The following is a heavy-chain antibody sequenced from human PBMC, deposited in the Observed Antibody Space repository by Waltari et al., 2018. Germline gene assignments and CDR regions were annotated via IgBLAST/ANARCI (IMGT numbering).Heavy chain of an antibody. CDR3: ATVGDIGAFDI. J-gene: IGHJ3*02. CDR2: FAPEDGET. V-gene: IGHV1-24*01. D-gene: IGHD3-10*01. CDR1: GYTLTELS. Sequence: QVQLVQSGAEVKKPGASVKVSCKVSGYTLTELSMHWGRQAPGKGLEWMGGFAPEDGETIYAQKFQGRVTRTEDTSTDTAYMELSSLRSEDTAVYYCATVGDIGAFDIWGQGTMVTVSS.